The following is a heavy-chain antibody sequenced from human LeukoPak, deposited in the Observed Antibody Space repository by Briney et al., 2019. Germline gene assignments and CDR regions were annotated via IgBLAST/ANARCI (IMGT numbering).Heavy chain of an antibody. CDR3: ATHLNRKAFDI. CDR2: IYYSGST. CDR1: GGSISSYY. V-gene: IGHV4-59*08. D-gene: IGHD3-16*02. Sequence: SETLSLTCTVSGGSISSYYWSWIRQPPGKGLEWIGYIYYSGSTNYNPSLKRRVTISVDTSKNQFSLKLCSVTATDTAVYYCATHLNRKAFDIWGQGTMVTVSS. J-gene: IGHJ3*02.